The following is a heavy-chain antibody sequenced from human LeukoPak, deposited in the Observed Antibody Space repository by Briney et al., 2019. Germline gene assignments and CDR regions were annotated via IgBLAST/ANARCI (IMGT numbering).Heavy chain of an antibody. CDR2: ISSNGGST. CDR1: GFTFSSYA. CDR3: IRCDSSGYYGY. D-gene: IGHD3-22*01. V-gene: IGHV3-64D*06. J-gene: IGHJ4*02. Sequence: GGSLRLSCSASGFTFSSYAMHWVRQAPGKGLKYVSAISSNGGSTYYADSVKGRFTISRDNSKNTLYLQMSSLRAEDTAVYYCIRCDSSGYYGYWGQGTLVTVSS.